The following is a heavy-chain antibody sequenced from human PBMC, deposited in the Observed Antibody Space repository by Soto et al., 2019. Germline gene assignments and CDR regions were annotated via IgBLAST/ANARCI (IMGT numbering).Heavy chain of an antibody. CDR3: ARDGSDTWNYYYGLDV. Sequence: QVQLVESGGGVVQPGRSLRLSCAASGFIFSGCAMHWVRQAPGKGMEWVAVISYDGSNKQYTDPVKGRFTISRDNSKNTLYLQMNSLRVDDTAGYYCARDGSDTWNYYYGLDVWGQGTTVTVTS. J-gene: IGHJ6*02. CDR1: GFIFSGCA. D-gene: IGHD3-10*01. CDR2: ISYDGSNK. V-gene: IGHV3-30-3*01.